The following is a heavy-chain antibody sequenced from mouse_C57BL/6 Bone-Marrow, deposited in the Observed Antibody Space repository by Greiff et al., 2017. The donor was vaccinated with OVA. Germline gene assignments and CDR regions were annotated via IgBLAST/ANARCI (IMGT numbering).Heavy chain of an antibody. V-gene: IGHV5-16*01. J-gene: IGHJ1*03. CDR1: GFTFSDYY. CDR3: ARGYGSSLWYLDV. Sequence: VQLVESEGGLVQPGSSMKLSCTASGFTFSDYYMAWVRQVPEKGLEWVANINYDGSSTYYLDSLKSRFIISRDNAKNILYLQMSSLKSEDTATYYCARGYGSSLWYLDVWGTGTTVTVSS. CDR2: INYDGSST. D-gene: IGHD1-1*01.